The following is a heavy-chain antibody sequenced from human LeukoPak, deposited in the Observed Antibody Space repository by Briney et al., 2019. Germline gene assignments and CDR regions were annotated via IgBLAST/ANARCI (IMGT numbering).Heavy chain of an antibody. CDR2: IYTSGST. J-gene: IGHJ3*02. Sequence: SETLSLTCTVSGGSISSYYWSWIRQPAGKGLEWIGRIYTSGSTNYNPSLKSRLTISVDTSKNQFSLRLSSVTAADTAVYYCARGSRWDLLDHDAFDMWGQGTMVTVSS. CDR1: GGSISSYY. CDR3: ARGSRWDLLDHDAFDM. V-gene: IGHV4-4*07. D-gene: IGHD1-26*01.